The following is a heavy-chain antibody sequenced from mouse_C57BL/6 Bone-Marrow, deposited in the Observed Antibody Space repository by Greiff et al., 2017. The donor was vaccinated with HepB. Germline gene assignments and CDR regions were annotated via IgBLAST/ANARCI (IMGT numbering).Heavy chain of an antibody. CDR3: ARDSNPHYYAMDY. J-gene: IGHJ4*01. CDR1: GYTFTDYY. Sequence: EVQLQQSGPELVKPGASVKISCKASGYTFTDYYMNWVKQSHGKSLEWIGDINPNNGGTSYNQKFKGKATLTVDKSSSTAYMELRSLTSEDSAVYYCARDSNPHYYAMDYWGQGTSVTVSP. D-gene: IGHD2-5*01. CDR2: INPNNGGT. V-gene: IGHV1-26*01.